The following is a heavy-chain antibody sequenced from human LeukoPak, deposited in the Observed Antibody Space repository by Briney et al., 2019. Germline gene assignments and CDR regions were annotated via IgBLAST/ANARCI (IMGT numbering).Heavy chain of an antibody. CDR3: ARDHSYSSYAFDI. J-gene: IGHJ3*02. Sequence: GGSLRLSCGASGFTFSSYAMSWVRQAPGKGLEWVSSISSSGGSTYYADSVKGRFTISRDNSKNTLYLQMNSLRAEDTAVYYCARDHSYSSYAFDIWGQGTMVTVSS. V-gene: IGHV3-23*01. D-gene: IGHD6-13*01. CDR2: ISSSGGST. CDR1: GFTFSSYA.